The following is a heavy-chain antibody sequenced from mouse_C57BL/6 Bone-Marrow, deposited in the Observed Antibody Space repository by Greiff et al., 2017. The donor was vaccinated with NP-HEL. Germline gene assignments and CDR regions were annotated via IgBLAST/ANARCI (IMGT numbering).Heavy chain of an antibody. J-gene: IGHJ3*01. CDR2: IHPNSGST. CDR3: ARRGISGSCWFAY. CDR1: GYTFTSYW. D-gene: IGHD3-2*02. V-gene: IGHV1-64*01. Sequence: VQLQQSGAELVKPGASVKLSCKASGYTFTSYWMHWVKQRPGQGLEWIGMIHPNSGSTNYNEKFKSKATLTADKSSSTAYMQLSSLTSEDSAVYYCARRGISGSCWFAYWGQGTPVTVSA.